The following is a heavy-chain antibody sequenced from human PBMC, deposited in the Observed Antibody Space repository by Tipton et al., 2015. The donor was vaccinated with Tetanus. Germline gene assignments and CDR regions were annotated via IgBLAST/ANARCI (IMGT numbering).Heavy chain of an antibody. Sequence: SLRLSCAASGFSLGDYGMHWVRQAPGKGLEWVAVVWYGGSHKYYADSVKGRFSISRDNSKDTVFLEMNSLRAEDTAVYYCARGEYYEILTTGSYRNRYNGLDVWGQGTTVIVSS. V-gene: IGHV3-33*08. CDR1: GFSLGDYG. CDR2: VWYGGSHK. J-gene: IGHJ6*02. CDR3: ARGEYYEILTTGSYRNRYNGLDV. D-gene: IGHD3-9*01.